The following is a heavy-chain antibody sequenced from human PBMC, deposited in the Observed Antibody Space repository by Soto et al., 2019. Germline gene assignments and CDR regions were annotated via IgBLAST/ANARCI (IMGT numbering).Heavy chain of an antibody. J-gene: IGHJ4*02. V-gene: IGHV4-30-4*01. Sequence: SETLSLTCTVFGGSLSSGNYYWSWIRQSPGKGLEWIGYIDYSGNTFYNPSLKSHVIMSVDTSKNQFSLNLSSVTAADTAVYYCARYCSSTSCLNFDYWGRGTLVTVSS. CDR1: GGSLSSGNYY. D-gene: IGHD2-2*01. CDR3: ARYCSSTSCLNFDY. CDR2: IDYSGNT.